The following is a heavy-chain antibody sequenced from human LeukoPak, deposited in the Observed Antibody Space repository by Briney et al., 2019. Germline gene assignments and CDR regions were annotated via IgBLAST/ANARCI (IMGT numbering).Heavy chain of an antibody. CDR1: GFTFDDYA. Sequence: GRSLRLSCAASGFTFDDYAMHWVRQAPGKGLEWVSGISRNSGSIGYADSVKGRFTISRDNAKNSLYLQMNSLRAEDTALYYCAKGLRITIFGVVHYGMDVWGQGTTVTVSS. V-gene: IGHV3-9*01. CDR2: ISRNSGSI. CDR3: AKGLRITIFGVVHYGMDV. D-gene: IGHD3-3*01. J-gene: IGHJ6*02.